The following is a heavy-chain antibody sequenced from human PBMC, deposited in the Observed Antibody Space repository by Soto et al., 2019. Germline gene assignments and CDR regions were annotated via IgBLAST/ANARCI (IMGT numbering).Heavy chain of an antibody. D-gene: IGHD2-15*01. V-gene: IGHV4-34*01. CDR3: ARVGIGSVNY. CDR1: GGSFSGYY. Sequence: QVQLQQWGAGLLKPSETLSLTCAVYGGSFSGYYWSWIRQPPGKGLEWIGEINHSGSTNYNPSLKSRVTISVDTSKNQFSLKLSSVTAADTAVYYCARVGIGSVNYWGQGTLVTVSS. J-gene: IGHJ4*02. CDR2: INHSGST.